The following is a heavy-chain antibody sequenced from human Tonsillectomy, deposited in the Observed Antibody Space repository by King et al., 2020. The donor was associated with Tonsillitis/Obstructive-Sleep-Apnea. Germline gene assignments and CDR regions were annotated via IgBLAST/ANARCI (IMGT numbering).Heavy chain of an antibody. Sequence: VQLVESGGGVERPGGSLRLSCAASGFTFDDYGMTWVRQAPGKGLEWVSGIDWNGGNTGYADSVKGRFTISRDNAKNSLYLQMNSLRAEATALYCCARDRCSGGSCYFGAFDIWGQGTMVTVSS. V-gene: IGHV3-20*04. CDR2: IDWNGGNT. CDR1: GFTFDDYG. D-gene: IGHD2-15*01. J-gene: IGHJ3*02. CDR3: ARDRCSGGSCYFGAFDI.